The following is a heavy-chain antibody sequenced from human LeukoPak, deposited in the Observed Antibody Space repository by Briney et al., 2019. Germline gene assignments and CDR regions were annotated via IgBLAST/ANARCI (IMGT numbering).Heavy chain of an antibody. CDR2: IMPLFGTA. CDR1: GGTFSRND. D-gene: IGHD2-15*01. J-gene: IGHJ5*02. CDR3: ARGWLGSWAP. V-gene: IGHV1-69*06. Sequence: ASVKVSCKASGGTFSRNDISWVRQAPGQGLEWMGGIMPLFGTAKNAQKFQGRVTITADKSTSTAYMELSSLRSEDTAVYYCARGWLGSWAPWGQGTLVTVSS.